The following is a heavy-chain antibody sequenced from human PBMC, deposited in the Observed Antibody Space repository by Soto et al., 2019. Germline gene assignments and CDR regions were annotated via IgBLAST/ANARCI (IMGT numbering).Heavy chain of an antibody. CDR2: IYYTGST. Sequence: LSLTCTVSGGSVSSGSYQWSWIRQSPGKGLEWIGYIYYTGSTNYNPSLKSRVTISVDTSKNQFSLKLSSATAADTAVYYCARDAGEWLPSGFFDYWGQGTLVTVSS. V-gene: IGHV4-61*01. CDR1: GGSVSSGSYQ. CDR3: ARDAGEWLPSGFFDY. J-gene: IGHJ4*02. D-gene: IGHD3-10*01.